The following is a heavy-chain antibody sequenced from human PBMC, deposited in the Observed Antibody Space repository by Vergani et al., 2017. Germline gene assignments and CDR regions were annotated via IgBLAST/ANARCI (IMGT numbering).Heavy chain of an antibody. J-gene: IGHJ6*02. Sequence: EVQLVQSGAEVKKPGESLQISCKGSGYRFTSYWIGRVSQMPGKGLEWMGIIYPGDSDTRYSPSFQGQVTISADKSISTAYLQWSSLKASDTAMYYCASSDARKNVVIVATNTYYYYGMDVWGQGTTVTVSS. CDR1: GYRFTSYW. CDR3: ASSDARKNVVIVATNTYYYYGMDV. CDR2: IYPGDSDT. D-gene: IGHD5-12*01. V-gene: IGHV5-51*03.